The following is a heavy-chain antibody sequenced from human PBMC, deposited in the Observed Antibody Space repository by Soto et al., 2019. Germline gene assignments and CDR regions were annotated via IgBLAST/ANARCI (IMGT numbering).Heavy chain of an antibody. V-gene: IGHV3-23*01. CDR3: AKDIVMAIDSSGYYLAYFDY. D-gene: IGHD3-22*01. J-gene: IGHJ4*02. Sequence: GGSLRLSCAASGFTFSSYAISWVRRAPGKGLEWVSAISGSGGSTYYADSVKGRFTISRDNSKNTLYLQMNSLRAEDTAVYYCAKDIVMAIDSSGYYLAYFDYWGQGTLVTVSS. CDR2: ISGSGGST. CDR1: GFTFSSYA.